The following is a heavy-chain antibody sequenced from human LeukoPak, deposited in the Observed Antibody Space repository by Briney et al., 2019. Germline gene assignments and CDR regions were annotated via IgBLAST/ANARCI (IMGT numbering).Heavy chain of an antibody. CDR1: GFTFSSYA. D-gene: IGHD2-2*01. Sequence: GGSLRLSCAASGFTFSSYAMSWVRQAPGKGLEWVSAISGSGGSTYYADSVKGRFTISRDNSKNTLYLQMNSLRAEDTAVYYCAKDQDIVVVPAXNWFDPWGQGTLVTVSS. J-gene: IGHJ5*02. CDR3: AKDQDIVVVPAXNWFDP. CDR2: ISGSGGST. V-gene: IGHV3-23*01.